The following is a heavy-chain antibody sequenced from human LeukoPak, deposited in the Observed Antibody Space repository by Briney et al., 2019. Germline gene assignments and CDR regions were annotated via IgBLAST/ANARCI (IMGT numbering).Heavy chain of an antibody. V-gene: IGHV1-69*05. CDR1: GGTFSSYA. J-gene: IGHJ4*02. Sequence: SVKVSCKASGGTFSSYAISWVRQAPGQGLEWMGRIIPTFGTANYAQKFQGRVTITTDESTSTAYMELSSLRSEDTAVYYCASGRWLQSRTPYYFDYWGQGTLVTVSS. CDR2: IIPTFGTA. D-gene: IGHD5-24*01. CDR3: ASGRWLQSRTPYYFDY.